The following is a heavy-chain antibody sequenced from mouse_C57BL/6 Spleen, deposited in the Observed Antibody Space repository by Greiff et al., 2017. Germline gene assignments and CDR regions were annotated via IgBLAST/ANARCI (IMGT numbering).Heavy chain of an antibody. CDR3: ARDGYDYDPWFAY. V-gene: IGHV5-4*01. CDR1: GFTFSSYA. J-gene: IGHJ3*01. CDR2: ISDGGSYS. D-gene: IGHD2-4*01. Sequence: DVHLVESGGGLVKPGGSLKLSCAASGFTFSSYAMSWVRQTPEKRLEWVATISDGGSYSYYPDNVKGRFTISRDNAKNNLYLQMSHLKSEDTAMYYCARDGYDYDPWFAYWGQGTLVTVSA.